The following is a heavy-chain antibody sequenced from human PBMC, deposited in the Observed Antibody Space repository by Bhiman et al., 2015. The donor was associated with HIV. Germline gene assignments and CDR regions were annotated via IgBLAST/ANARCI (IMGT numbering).Heavy chain of an antibody. D-gene: IGHD6-6*01. CDR3: AHLIEARPPFEDY. J-gene: IGHJ4*02. Sequence: QVQLVESGGGVVQPGRSLRLSCAASGFTFSSYAMHWVRQAPGKGLEWVAVISYDGTTKYYADSVKGRFTISRDNSKNTLYFQMNSLRAEDTAIYYCAHLIEARPPFEDYWGQGTLVTVSS. V-gene: IGHV3-30*04. CDR2: ISYDGTTK. CDR1: GFTFSSYA.